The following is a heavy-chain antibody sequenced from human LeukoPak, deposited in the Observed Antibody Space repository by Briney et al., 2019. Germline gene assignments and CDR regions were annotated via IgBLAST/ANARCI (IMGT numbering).Heavy chain of an antibody. J-gene: IGHJ6*02. CDR2: ISGSGGST. CDR3: ASSGSGSYYNGYYGMDV. Sequence: GGSLRLSCAASGFTFSSYAMSWVRQAPGKGLEWVSAISGSGGSTYYADSVKGRFTIARDNSKNTLYLQMNSLRAEDTAVYYCASSGSGSYYNGYYGMDVWGQGTTVTVSS. V-gene: IGHV3-23*01. D-gene: IGHD3-10*01. CDR1: GFTFSSYA.